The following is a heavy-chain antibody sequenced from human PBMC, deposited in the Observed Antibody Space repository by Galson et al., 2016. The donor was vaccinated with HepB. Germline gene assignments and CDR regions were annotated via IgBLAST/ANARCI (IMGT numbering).Heavy chain of an antibody. CDR2: INTNDGR. J-gene: IGHJ4*02. Sequence: SLRLSCAASGFTFSSYAMNWVRQAPGKGLEWVSLINTNDGRTYADSVQGRFTISRDTSKNTLYLQMDSLRPEDTAVYYCVRENWYHYILWGQGTQVTVSS. CDR3: VRENWYHYIL. V-gene: IGHV3-53*01. D-gene: IGHD3-10*02. CDR1: GFTFSSYA.